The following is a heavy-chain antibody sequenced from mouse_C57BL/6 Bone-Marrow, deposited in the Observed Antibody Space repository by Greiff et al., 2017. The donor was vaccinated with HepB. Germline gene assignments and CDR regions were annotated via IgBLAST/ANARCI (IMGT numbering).Heavy chain of an antibody. V-gene: IGHV1-59*01. CDR1: GYTFTSYW. CDR2: IDPSDSYT. D-gene: IGHD3-2*02. J-gene: IGHJ3*01. CDR3: ARSRQLRLLLFYY. Sequence: QVQLQQPGAELVRPGTSVKLSCKASGYTFTSYWMHWVKQRPGQGLEWIGVIDPSDSYTNYNQKFKGKATLNVDTSSSTAYMQLSSLTSEDSAVYYCARSRQLRLLLFYYWGQGTLVTVSA.